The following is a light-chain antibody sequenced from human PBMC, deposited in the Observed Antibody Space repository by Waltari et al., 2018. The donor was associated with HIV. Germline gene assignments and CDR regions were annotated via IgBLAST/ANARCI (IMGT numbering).Light chain of an antibody. CDR1: SSDIGGYNF. Sequence: QSALTQPASVSGSPGQSITISCTGASSDIGGYNFVSWYQQHPGKAPKPMIYDVSYRPSGVSNPFSGSKSRNTASLTISGLQAENEADYYCSSYTSSTTLFVFGTGTKVTVL. V-gene: IGLV2-14*01. CDR2: DVS. J-gene: IGLJ1*01. CDR3: SSYTSSTTLFV.